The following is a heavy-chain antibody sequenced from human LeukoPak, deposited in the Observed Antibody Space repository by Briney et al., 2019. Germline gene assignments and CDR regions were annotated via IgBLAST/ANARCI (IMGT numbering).Heavy chain of an antibody. Sequence: SETLSLTCAVYGGSFSGYYWSWIRQPPGKGLEWIGEINHSGSTNYNPSLKSRVTILVDTSKNQFSLKLSSVTAADTAVYYCAREVDGYSYGYRSYDYYYMDVWGKGTTVTVSS. V-gene: IGHV4-34*01. CDR1: GGSFSGYY. CDR3: AREVDGYSYGYRSYDYYYMDV. CDR2: INHSGST. J-gene: IGHJ6*03. D-gene: IGHD5-18*01.